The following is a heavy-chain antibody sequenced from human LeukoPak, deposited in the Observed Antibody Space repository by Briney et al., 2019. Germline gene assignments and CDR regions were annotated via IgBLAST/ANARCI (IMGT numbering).Heavy chain of an antibody. D-gene: IGHD6-13*01. CDR3: ATATRNLAGADY. V-gene: IGHV3-21*06. J-gene: IGHJ4*02. Sequence: PGESLRLSCAASGFTFSSYTMNWVRQAPGKGLEWVSSISSTSSSIYYADSVKGRFTASRDNAQNSQFLQMNSLRAEDTAVYYCATATRNLAGADYWGQGTLVTVSS. CDR1: GFTFSSYT. CDR2: ISSTSSSI.